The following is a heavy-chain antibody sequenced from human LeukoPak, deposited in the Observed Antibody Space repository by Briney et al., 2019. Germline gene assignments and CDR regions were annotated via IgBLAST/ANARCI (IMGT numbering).Heavy chain of an antibody. Sequence: SETLYLTCTVSGGSISSYYWSWIRQPPGKGLEWIGYIYYSGSTNYNPSLKSRVTISVDTSKNQFSLKLRPVTAADTAVYYCARSLKLYSGSYPFDPWGQGTLVTVSS. D-gene: IGHD1-26*01. CDR2: IYYSGST. CDR3: ARSLKLYSGSYPFDP. V-gene: IGHV4-59*01. J-gene: IGHJ5*02. CDR1: GGSISSYY.